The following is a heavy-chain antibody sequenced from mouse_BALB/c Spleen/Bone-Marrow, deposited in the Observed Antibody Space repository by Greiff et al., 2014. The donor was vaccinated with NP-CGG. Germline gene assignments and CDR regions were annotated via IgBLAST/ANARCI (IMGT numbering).Heavy chain of an antibody. CDR3: ARRLLYYFDY. V-gene: IGHV1-9*01. CDR1: GYTFSSYW. CDR2: ILPGSGNT. D-gene: IGHD1-2*01. J-gene: IGHJ2*01. Sequence: VKLQESGAELMKPGASVKISCKATGYTFSSYWIEWVKQRPGHGLEWIGEILPGSGNTNYNENFKGKATFTADTSSNTAYMQLSSLTSEDSAVYYCARRLLYYFDYWGQGTTPTVSS.